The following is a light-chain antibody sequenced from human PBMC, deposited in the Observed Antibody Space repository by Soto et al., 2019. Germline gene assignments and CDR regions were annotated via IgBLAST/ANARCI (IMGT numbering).Light chain of an antibody. J-gene: IGLJ2*01. CDR2: GNT. V-gene: IGLV1-40*01. Sequence: QSVLTQPPSVTGAPGQRVTISCTGSNSSIGAGYDVNWYQQFPGTAPKLLIYGNTARPSGVPDRFSGSKSGPSASLAIPGLQPEDEDDYYGQSYDSHVLGLLFGVGPQLTLL. CDR3: QSYDSHVLGLL. CDR1: NSSIGAGYD.